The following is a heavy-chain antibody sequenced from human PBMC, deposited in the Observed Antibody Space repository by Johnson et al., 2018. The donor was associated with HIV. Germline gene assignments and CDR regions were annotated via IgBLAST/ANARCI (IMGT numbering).Heavy chain of an antibody. Sequence: VQLVESGGGVVQSGGSLRLSCAASGFTFSSYGMHWVRQAPGKGLEWVAFISYDGSNKYYADSVKGRFTISRDNSKNTLYLQMNSLRAEDTAVYYCARDEEMATICNAFDIWGQGTMVTVSS. D-gene: IGHD5-24*01. CDR3: ARDEEMATICNAFDI. CDR1: GFTFSSYG. V-gene: IGHV3-30*19. J-gene: IGHJ3*02. CDR2: ISYDGSNK.